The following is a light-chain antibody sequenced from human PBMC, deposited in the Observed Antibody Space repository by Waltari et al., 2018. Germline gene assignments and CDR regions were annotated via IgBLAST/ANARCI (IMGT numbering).Light chain of an antibody. CDR2: GSS. CDR3: QQYGRSWNT. Sequence: EIVLTQSPGTLSLSPGERATLSCRASQSVSSNYLAWYQQRPGQAPRLRIHGSSSRATGIPDRFSGSGSGTDFTLTISRLEPEDFAVDYCQQYGRSWNTFGQGTKLEIK. J-gene: IGKJ2*01. V-gene: IGKV3-20*01. CDR1: QSVSSNY.